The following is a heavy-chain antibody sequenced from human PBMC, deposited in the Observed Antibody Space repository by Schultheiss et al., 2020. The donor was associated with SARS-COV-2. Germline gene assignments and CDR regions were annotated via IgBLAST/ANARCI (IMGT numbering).Heavy chain of an antibody. J-gene: IGHJ4*02. Sequence: SVKVSCKASGYTFTSYDINWVRQATGQGLEWMGGIIPLFATPNYAQKFQGRVTMTRDTSTSTVYMELSSLRSEDTAVYYCARDEQLWLWGQGTLVTVSS. V-gene: IGHV1-69*05. CDR2: IIPLFATP. CDR1: GYTFTSYD. CDR3: ARDEQLWL. D-gene: IGHD5-18*01.